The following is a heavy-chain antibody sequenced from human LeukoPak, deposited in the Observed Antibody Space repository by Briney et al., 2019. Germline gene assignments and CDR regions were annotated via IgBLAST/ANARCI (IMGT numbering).Heavy chain of an antibody. CDR1: GGSISNYY. Sequence: PSETLSLTCTVSGGSISNYYWSWIRQPPGKGLEWIGYIYSSGSTNYNPSLKSRVTMSLDTSKNQFSLKLSSVTAADTAVYYCARGPTRYYFDYWGQGTLVTVSS. J-gene: IGHJ4*02. CDR2: IYSSGST. D-gene: IGHD4-11*01. CDR3: ARGPTRYYFDY. V-gene: IGHV4-59*01.